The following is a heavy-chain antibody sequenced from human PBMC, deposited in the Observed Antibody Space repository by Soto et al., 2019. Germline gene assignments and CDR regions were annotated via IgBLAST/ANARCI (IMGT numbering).Heavy chain of an antibody. CDR3: ARALSSSWNDDY. D-gene: IGHD6-6*01. CDR1: GFTFSGYG. Sequence: GGSLRLSCAASGFTFSGYGMHWVRQAPGTGLEWVAAISDDGSSKYYADSVKGRFTTSRDNSKNTLYLQMNSLRAEDTAVYYCARALSSSWNDDYWGQGTLVTVSS. CDR2: ISDDGSSK. V-gene: IGHV3-30*03. J-gene: IGHJ4*02.